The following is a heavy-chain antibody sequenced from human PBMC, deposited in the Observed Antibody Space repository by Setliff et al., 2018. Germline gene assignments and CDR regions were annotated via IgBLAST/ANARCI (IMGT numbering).Heavy chain of an antibody. J-gene: IGHJ5*02. D-gene: IGHD3-10*01. V-gene: IGHV4-34*01. CDR3: ARGKGTWVLLRWFDP. CDR2: INHSGST. CDR1: GGSFSGYY. Sequence: SETLSLTCAVYGGSFSGYYWSWIRQPPGKGLEWIGEINHSGSTNYNPSLKSRVTISVDASKNQFSLKLSSVTAADTAVYYCARGKGTWVLLRWFDPWGQGTLVTVSS.